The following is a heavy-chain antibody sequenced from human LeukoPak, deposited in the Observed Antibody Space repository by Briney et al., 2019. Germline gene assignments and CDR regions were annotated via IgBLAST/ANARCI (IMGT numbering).Heavy chain of an antibody. D-gene: IGHD6-19*01. CDR3: ARDRKEQWLGHYFDY. V-gene: IGHV3-23*01. J-gene: IGHJ4*02. CDR1: GFTLSSYA. Sequence: GGSLRLSCAASGFTLSSYAMSWVRQAPGKGLEWVSAISDTGNTYHADSVKGRFTTSRDSSKNTLFLQMNRLRPEDTAVYYCARDRKEQWLGHYFDYWGQGTLVTVSS. CDR2: ISDTGNT.